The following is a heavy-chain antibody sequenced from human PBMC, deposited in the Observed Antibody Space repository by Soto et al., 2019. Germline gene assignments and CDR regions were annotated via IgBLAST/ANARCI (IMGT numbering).Heavy chain of an antibody. CDR3: TRVHKNWFDS. V-gene: IGHV5-10-1*01. CDR1: GYNFTAFW. CDR2: IDPSDSYT. Sequence: PGESLKISCQASGYNFTAFWIHWVRQTPGKGLEWLGKIDPSDSYTNYSPSFEGHVTISTDKSTTTAFLQWSSLRASDTALYYCTRVHKNWFDSWAQGTMVTSPQ. J-gene: IGHJ5*01.